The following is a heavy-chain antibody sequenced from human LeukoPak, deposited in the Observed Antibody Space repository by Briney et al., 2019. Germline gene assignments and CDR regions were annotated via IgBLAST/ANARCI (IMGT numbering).Heavy chain of an antibody. CDR2: ISAYNGNT. V-gene: IGHV1-18*01. J-gene: IGHJ6*03. CDR3: ARDRHRSGWLARSPGYMDV. Sequence: ASVKVSCKASGYTFTSYGISWVRQAPGQGLEWMGWISAYNGNTNYAQKLQGRVTMTTDTSTSTAYMELRSLRSDDTAVYYCARDRHRSGWLARSPGYMDVWGKGTTVTVSS. CDR1: GYTFTSYG. D-gene: IGHD6-19*01.